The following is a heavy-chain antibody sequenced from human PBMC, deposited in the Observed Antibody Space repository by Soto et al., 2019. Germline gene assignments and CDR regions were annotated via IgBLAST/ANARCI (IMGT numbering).Heavy chain of an antibody. J-gene: IGHJ4*02. CDR3: ASSFLWSGYYGFDY. Sequence: GGSLRLSCAASGFTFSSYWMSWVRQAPGKGLEWVANIKQDGSEKYYVDSVKGRFTISRDNAKNSLYLQMNSLRAEDTAVYYCASSFLWSGYYGFDYWGQGTLVTVSS. V-gene: IGHV3-7*03. D-gene: IGHD3-3*01. CDR2: IKQDGSEK. CDR1: GFTFSSYW.